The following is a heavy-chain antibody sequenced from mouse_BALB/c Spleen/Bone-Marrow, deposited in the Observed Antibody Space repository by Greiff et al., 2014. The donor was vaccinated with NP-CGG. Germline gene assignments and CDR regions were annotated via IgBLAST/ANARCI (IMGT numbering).Heavy chain of an antibody. D-gene: IGHD2-2*01. V-gene: IGHV1-18*01. Sequence: DVQLQESGAELVKLGASVKISCKASGYTFTDYNMDWVKQSHGKSLEWIGDINPNYDSTSYSQKFKGKATLTVDKSSSTAYMELRSLTSEDTAVYYCARRDGYDSYFDYWGQGTTLTVSS. J-gene: IGHJ2*01. CDR3: ARRDGYDSYFDY. CDR2: INPNYDST. CDR1: GYTFTDYN.